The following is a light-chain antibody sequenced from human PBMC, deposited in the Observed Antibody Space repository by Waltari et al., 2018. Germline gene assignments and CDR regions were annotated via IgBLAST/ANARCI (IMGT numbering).Light chain of an antibody. CDR3: QQRSTWPSLT. CDR1: QSVSRH. V-gene: IGKV3-11*01. Sequence: EIVLTQSPATLSLSPGESVTLSCRASQSVSRHLAWYQQRPGQAPRLLIYDASNRAPGIPARFSGSGSVTDFTLTISSLEPEDFAVYYCQQRSTWPSLTFGGGTKVGIK. CDR2: DAS. J-gene: IGKJ4*01.